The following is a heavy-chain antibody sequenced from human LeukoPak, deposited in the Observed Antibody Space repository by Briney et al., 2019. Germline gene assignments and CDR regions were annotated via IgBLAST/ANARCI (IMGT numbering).Heavy chain of an antibody. J-gene: IGHJ5*02. CDR2: ISYDGSNK. CDR3: ARRGTTYCTVDSCHPNWFDP. Sequence: PGRSLRLSCAASGFTFSSYAMHWVRQAPGKGLEWVAVISYDGSNKYYADSVKGRFTISRDNAKNSVYLLMNSLRAEDTAVYYCARRGTTYCTVDSCHPNWFDPWGQGTLVTVSS. CDR1: GFTFSSYA. V-gene: IGHV3-30-3*01. D-gene: IGHD2-15*01.